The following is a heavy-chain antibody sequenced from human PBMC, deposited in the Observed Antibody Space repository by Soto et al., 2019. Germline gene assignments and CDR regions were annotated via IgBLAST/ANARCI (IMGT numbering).Heavy chain of an antibody. Sequence: QVQLQESGPGLVKPSQTLSLTCTVSGGSISSGGYYWSWIRQHPGKGLEWIGYIYYSGSTYYNPSLKSRVTISVYTSKNQYSLKLSSVTAADTAVYYCARDYGDYLPYGMDVWGQGTTVTVSS. CDR2: IYYSGST. CDR3: ARDYGDYLPYGMDV. J-gene: IGHJ6*02. D-gene: IGHD4-17*01. CDR1: GGSISSGGYY. V-gene: IGHV4-31*03.